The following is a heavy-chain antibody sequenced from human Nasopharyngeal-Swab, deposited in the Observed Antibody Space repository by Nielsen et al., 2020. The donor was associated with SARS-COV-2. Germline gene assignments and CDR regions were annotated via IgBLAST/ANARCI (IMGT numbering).Heavy chain of an antibody. Sequence: GESLKISCAASGFTFSSYWMSWVRQAPGKGLEWVANIKQDGSEKYYVDSVKGRFTISRDNAKNSLYLQMNSLRAEDTAVYYCARDSSGYDFDYWGQGTLVTVSS. D-gene: IGHD3-22*01. J-gene: IGHJ4*02. CDR1: GFTFSSYW. V-gene: IGHV3-7*01. CDR2: IKQDGSEK. CDR3: ARDSSGYDFDY.